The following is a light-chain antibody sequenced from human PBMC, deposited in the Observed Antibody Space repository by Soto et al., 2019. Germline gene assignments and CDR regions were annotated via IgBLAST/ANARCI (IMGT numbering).Light chain of an antibody. CDR2: DVS. V-gene: IGLV2-14*01. J-gene: IGLJ2*01. CDR3: SSYSSSATHVV. Sequence: QSALTQPASVSGSPGLSITISCTGTSTDVRNFNYVSWYQQHPGKAPKLIIYDVSNRPSGVSYRFSASKSGSTASLTISGLQAEDEANYYCSSYSSSATHVVFGGGTKLTVL. CDR1: STDVRNFNY.